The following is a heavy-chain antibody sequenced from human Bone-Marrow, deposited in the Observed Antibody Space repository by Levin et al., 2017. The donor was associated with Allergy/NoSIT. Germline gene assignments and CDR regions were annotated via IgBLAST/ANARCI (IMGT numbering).Heavy chain of an antibody. CDR2: ISWDGIST. J-gene: IGHJ4*02. Sequence: LSGGSLRLSCAASGLTFDDFAMQWFRQTPGKGLEWVSLISWDGISTYYADSVKGRFTISRDNRKNSLYLQMNSLRPEDTALYYCAKDLITFCGGDCFSPPDYWGQGTLVTVSS. D-gene: IGHD2-21*02. CDR3: AKDLITFCGGDCFSPPDY. V-gene: IGHV3-43D*04. CDR1: GLTFDDFA.